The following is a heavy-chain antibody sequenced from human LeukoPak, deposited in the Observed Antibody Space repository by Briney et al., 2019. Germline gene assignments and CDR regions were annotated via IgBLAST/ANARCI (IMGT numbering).Heavy chain of an antibody. Sequence: GGSLILSCTASGFTTSNFGMHWVRQPPGKGLEWLAVIWYDGKSNYYADSVKGRFTLSRDASKNTVHLQMKSLRADETAVYYCAKGIQVATGGYFDYWGQGTLVTVSS. CDR2: IWYDGKSN. CDR1: GFTTSNFG. D-gene: IGHD5-12*01. J-gene: IGHJ4*02. V-gene: IGHV3-33*06. CDR3: AKGIQVATGGYFDY.